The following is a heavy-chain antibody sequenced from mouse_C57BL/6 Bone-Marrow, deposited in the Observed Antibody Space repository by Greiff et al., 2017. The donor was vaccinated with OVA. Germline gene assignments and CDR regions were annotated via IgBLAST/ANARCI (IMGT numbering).Heavy chain of an antibody. V-gene: IGHV1-82*01. CDR1: GYAFSSSW. CDR2: IYPGDGDT. D-gene: IGHD4-1*01. CDR3: AKTGTWWYFDV. J-gene: IGHJ1*03. Sequence: VQLVESGPELVKPGASVKISCKASGYAFSSSWMNWVKQRPGKGLEWIGRIYPGDGDTNYNGKFKGKATLTADKSSSTAYMQLSILTSEDSAVYFCAKTGTWWYFDVWGTGTTVTVSS.